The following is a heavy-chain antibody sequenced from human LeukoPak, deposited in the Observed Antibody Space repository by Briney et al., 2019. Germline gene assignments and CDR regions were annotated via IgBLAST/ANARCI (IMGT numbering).Heavy chain of an antibody. D-gene: IGHD1-1*01. CDR2: FSGSSNYI. CDR1: GFTFSSYS. V-gene: IGHV3-21*01. CDR3: AVTTTSGPNYFDY. Sequence: PGGSLRLSCAASGFTFSSYSMNWVRQAPGKGLEWVSSFSGSSNYISYADPVKGRFTISSDNAKNSLYLQMNSLRAEDTVVYYCAVTTTSGPNYFDYWGQGTLVTVSS. J-gene: IGHJ4*02.